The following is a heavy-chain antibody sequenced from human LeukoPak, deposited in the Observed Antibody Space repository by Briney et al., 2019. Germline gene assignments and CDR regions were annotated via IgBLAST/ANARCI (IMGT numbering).Heavy chain of an antibody. J-gene: IGHJ4*02. CDR2: ISDSGKT. CDR1: GASITSGDYY. CDR3: TRGVGYYGSGSFYLRVHYFDY. Sequence: PSEALSLTCTVSGASITSGDYYWTWIRQPPGKGLEWIGYISDSGKTYYNPSLESRLTISVDTSKKQFSLDLSSVTAADSAVYYCTRGVGYYGSGSFYLRVHYFDYLGRGTLVTVSS. D-gene: IGHD3-10*01. V-gene: IGHV4-30-4*01.